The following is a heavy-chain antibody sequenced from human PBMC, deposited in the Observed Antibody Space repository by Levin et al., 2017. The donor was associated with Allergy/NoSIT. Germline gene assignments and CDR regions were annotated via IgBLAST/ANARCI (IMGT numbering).Heavy chain of an antibody. Sequence: GESLKISCAASGFTFSNAWMSWVRQAPGKGLEWVGRIKSKTDGGTTDYAAPVKGRFTISRDDSKNTLYLQMNSLKTEDTAVYYCTTDPQQLATYTYYFDYWGQGTLVTVSS. D-gene: IGHD6-13*01. CDR2: IKSKTDGGTT. CDR1: GFTFSNAW. V-gene: IGHV3-15*01. CDR3: TTDPQQLATYTYYFDY. J-gene: IGHJ4*02.